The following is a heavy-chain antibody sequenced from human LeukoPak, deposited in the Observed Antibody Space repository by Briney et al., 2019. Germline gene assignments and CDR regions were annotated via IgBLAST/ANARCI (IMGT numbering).Heavy chain of an antibody. V-gene: IGHV3-7*01. Sequence: GGSLRLSCAASGFTFSSYWMTWVRQAPGKGLEWVANIKHNGDELNYVDSVEDRFTISRDNAKNSLYLHMTSLRAEDTAVYYCAKPVAGRNWFDPWGQGTLVTVSS. D-gene: IGHD6-19*01. J-gene: IGHJ5*02. CDR3: AKPVAGRNWFDP. CDR2: IKHNGDEL. CDR1: GFTFSSYW.